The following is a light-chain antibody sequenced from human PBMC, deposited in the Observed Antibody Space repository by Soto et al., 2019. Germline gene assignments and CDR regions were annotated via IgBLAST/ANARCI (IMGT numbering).Light chain of an antibody. J-gene: IGKJ1*01. CDR1: ESVSSN. CDR2: GAS. V-gene: IGKV3-15*01. CDR3: QQYNKWRT. Sequence: VLTQSPGTLSLSPGERATLSCRASESVSSNLAWYQQKPGQAPRLLIYGASTRATGIPARISGSGSGTEFTLTISSLQSEDFAVYYCQQYNKWRTFGQGTKVDNK.